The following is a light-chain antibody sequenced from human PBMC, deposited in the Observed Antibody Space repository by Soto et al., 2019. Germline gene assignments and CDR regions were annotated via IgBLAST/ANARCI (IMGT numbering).Light chain of an antibody. CDR1: QNIGSF. CDR2: SAF. CDR3: QQGSTTPIT. V-gene: IGKV1-39*01. J-gene: IGKJ5*01. Sequence: DIQMAQSPSALSASIGERVTSSCRASQNIGSFLNWYQQKPGEAPRLLVYSAFRIQSGVPSRFNASGSGTDFTLSISSLQPEDFSTYYCQQGSTTPITFGLGTRLEIK.